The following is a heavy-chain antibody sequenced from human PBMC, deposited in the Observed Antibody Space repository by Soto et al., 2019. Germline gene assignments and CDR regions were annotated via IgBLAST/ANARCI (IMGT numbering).Heavy chain of an antibody. CDR2: IYYSGRT. CDR3: ARDRQVKMTTHATGSQAGYYYYGMDV. D-gene: IGHD4-17*01. CDR1: GGSISSGGYY. V-gene: IGHV4-31*03. Sequence: QVQLQESGPGLVKPSQTLSLTCTVSGGSISSGGYYWSWIRQHPGKGLEWIGYIYYSGRTYYNPSLKSRVTISVDTSKNQFARKLSSVTAADTAVYYCARDRQVKMTTHATGSQAGYYYYGMDVWGQGTTVTVSS. J-gene: IGHJ6*02.